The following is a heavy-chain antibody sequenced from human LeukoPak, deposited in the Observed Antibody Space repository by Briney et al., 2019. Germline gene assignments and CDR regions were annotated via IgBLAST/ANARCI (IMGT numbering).Heavy chain of an antibody. Sequence: ASVKVSRKASGYTFTSYYMHWVRQAPGQGLEWMGIINPSGGSTSYAQKFQGRVTMTRDTSTSTVYMELSSLRSEDTAVYYCARVVRWVDTAMDPGPFDYWGQGTLVTVSS. CDR2: INPSGGST. D-gene: IGHD5-18*01. V-gene: IGHV1-46*01. CDR3: ARVVRWVDTAMDPGPFDY. J-gene: IGHJ4*02. CDR1: GYTFTSYY.